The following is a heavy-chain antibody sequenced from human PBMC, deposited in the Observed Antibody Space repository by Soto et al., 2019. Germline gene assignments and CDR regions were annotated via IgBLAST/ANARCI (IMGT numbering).Heavy chain of an antibody. D-gene: IGHD3-9*01. CDR3: ARARLARGYFDY. CDR2: IYHSGST. J-gene: IGHJ4*02. CDR1: GGSIISGGYS. Sequence: SETLSLTCAVSGGSIISGGYSWSLIRQPPGKGLEWIGYIYHSGSTYYSPSLNSRVTISVDRSKNQFSLKLSSVTAADTAVSYCARARLARGYFDYWGQGTLVTVSS. V-gene: IGHV4-30-2*01.